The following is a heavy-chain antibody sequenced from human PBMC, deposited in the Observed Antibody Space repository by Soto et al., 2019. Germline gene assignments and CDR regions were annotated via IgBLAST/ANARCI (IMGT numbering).Heavy chain of an antibody. V-gene: IGHV4-39*01. D-gene: IGHD2-15*01. CDR1: GGSISSSSYY. J-gene: IGHJ6*02. CDR2: IYYSGST. CDR3: ARHRARYCSGGSCPPGGMDG. Sequence: PSETLSLTCTVSGGSISSSSYYWGWIRQPPGKGLEWIGSIYYSGSTYYNPSLKSRVTISVDTSKNQFSLKLSSVTAADPAVYYCARHRARYCSGGSCPPGGMDGWGQGTTVT.